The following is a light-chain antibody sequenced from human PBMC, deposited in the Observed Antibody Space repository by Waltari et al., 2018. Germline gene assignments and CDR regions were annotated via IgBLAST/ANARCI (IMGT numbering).Light chain of an antibody. V-gene: IGLV1-47*01. CDR1: RSNIGSNY. CDR3: AAWDDSLSGRV. Sequence: QSVLTQPPSASGPPGQRVTISCSGRRSNIGSNYVYWYQQLPGTAPKLLIYRNNQRPSGVPDRFSGSKSGTSASLAISGLRSEDEADYYCAAWDDSLSGRVFGGGTKVTVL. CDR2: RNN. J-gene: IGLJ3*02.